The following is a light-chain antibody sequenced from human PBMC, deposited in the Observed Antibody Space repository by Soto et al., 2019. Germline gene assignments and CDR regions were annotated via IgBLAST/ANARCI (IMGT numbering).Light chain of an antibody. J-gene: IGKJ5*01. V-gene: IGKV1-5*01. CDR1: QSISSW. Sequence: DIQMTQSPSTLSASVGDRVNITCRASQSISSWLAWYQRKPGKDPKLLIYDASSLESGVPSRFSGSGSGTEFTLTINRLETEDFGVYYCQYYGNSRITFGQGTRLDIK. CDR3: QYYGNSRIT. CDR2: DAS.